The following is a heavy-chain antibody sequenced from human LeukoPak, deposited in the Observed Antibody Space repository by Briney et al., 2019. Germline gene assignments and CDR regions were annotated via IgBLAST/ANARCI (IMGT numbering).Heavy chain of an antibody. CDR2: IYYSGST. J-gene: IGHJ4*02. CDR3: AREGYRDGYHHSDY. D-gene: IGHD5-24*01. V-gene: IGHV4-59*01. CDR1: GGSISSYY. Sequence: SETLSLTCTVSGGSISSYYWSWIRQPPGKGLEWIGYIYYSGSTNYNPSLKSRVTISVDTSKNQFSLKLSSVTTADTAVYYCAREGYRDGYHHSDYWGQGTLVTVSS.